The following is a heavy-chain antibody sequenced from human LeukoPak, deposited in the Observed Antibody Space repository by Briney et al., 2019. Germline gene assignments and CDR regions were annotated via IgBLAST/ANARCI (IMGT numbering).Heavy chain of an antibody. CDR1: GYIFTDYY. CDR2: INPNSGGT. D-gene: IGHD3-3*01. J-gene: IGHJ4*02. V-gene: IGHV1-2*06. Sequence: ASVKVSCKASGYIFTDYYMHWVRQAPGQGLEWMGRINPNSGGTNYAQKFQGRVTMTRETSINTAYMDLSSLRSDDTAVYYCASRGGRTNYNFWRTYVTDFDYWGQGTLVTVSS. CDR3: ASRGGRTNYNFWRTYVTDFDY.